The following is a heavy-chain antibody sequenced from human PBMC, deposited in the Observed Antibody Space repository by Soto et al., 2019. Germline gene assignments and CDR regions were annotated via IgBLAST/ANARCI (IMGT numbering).Heavy chain of an antibody. CDR1: GGSMSEYF. D-gene: IGHD3-10*01. J-gene: IGHJ4*02. Sequence: PSETLSLTCSVSGGSMSEYFWSWIRQPPGKGLEWIGYIYYLGSTDYNPSLKGRVTISVDTSKRQFSLRLTSVTAADTAVYYCARHGYDGSGSPYPAYWGPGTQVTSPQ. CDR3: ARHGYDGSGSPYPAY. V-gene: IGHV4-59*01. CDR2: IYYLGST.